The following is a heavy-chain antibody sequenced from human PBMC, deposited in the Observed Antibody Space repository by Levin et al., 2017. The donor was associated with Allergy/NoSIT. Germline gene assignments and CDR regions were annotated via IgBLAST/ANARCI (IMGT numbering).Heavy chain of an antibody. V-gene: IGHV1-18*01. D-gene: IGHD3-10*01. CDR3: ARWGPGRLWFGEPLGRYYFDY. CDR2: ISAYNGNT. CDR1: GYTFTSYG. Sequence: GESLKISCKASGYTFTSYGISWVRQAPGQGLEWMGWISAYNGNTNYAQKLQGRVTMTTDTSTSTAYMELRSLRSDDTAVYYCARWGPGRLWFGEPLGRYYFDYWGQGTLVTVSS. J-gene: IGHJ4*02.